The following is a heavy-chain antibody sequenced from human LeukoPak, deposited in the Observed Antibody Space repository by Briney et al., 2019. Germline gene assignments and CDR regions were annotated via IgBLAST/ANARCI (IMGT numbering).Heavy chain of an antibody. V-gene: IGHV3-23*01. CDR2: ISGSGGST. D-gene: IGHD3-9*01. CDR3: AKSRGVGILTGYYADDY. CDR1: GFTFSNYA. J-gene: IGHJ4*02. Sequence: GGSLRLSCAASGFTFSNYAMSWVRQAPGKGLEWVSGISGSGGSTYYADSVKGRFTISRDNSKNMLHLQMNSLRAEDTAVYYCAKSRGVGILTGYYADDYWGQGTLLTVSS.